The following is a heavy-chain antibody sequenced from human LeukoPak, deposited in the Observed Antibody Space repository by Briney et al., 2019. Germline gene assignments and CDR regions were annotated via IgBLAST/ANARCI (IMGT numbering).Heavy chain of an antibody. D-gene: IGHD3-10*01. Sequence: GGSLRLSCAASGFPFANTWMHWVRQAPGKGLVWVSLINNDGSTTNYADSVKGRFTIPRDNAKNTVYLQMNSLRAEDTAVYYCAIGGTYGSGSWGQGTLVTVSS. CDR3: AIGGTYGSGS. J-gene: IGHJ4*02. V-gene: IGHV3-74*01. CDR2: INNDGSTT. CDR1: GFPFANTW.